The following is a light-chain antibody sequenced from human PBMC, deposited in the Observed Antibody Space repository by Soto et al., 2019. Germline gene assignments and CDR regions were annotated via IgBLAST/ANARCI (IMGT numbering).Light chain of an antibody. V-gene: IGKV1-5*03. CDR2: KAS. J-gene: IGKJ5*01. CDR3: QQFNSYPIT. CDR1: QSVSDW. Sequence: IQMPQSPSSLSASVGDRATITCRASQSVSDWLAWYQQKPGNPPKLLIYKASTLKSGVPSRFSGSGSGTDFTLTIGGLQPDDFATYFCQQFNSYPITFGQGTRLEIK.